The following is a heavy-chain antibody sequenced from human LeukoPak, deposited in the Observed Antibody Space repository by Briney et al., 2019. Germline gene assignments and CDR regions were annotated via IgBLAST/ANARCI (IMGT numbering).Heavy chain of an antibody. D-gene: IGHD3-3*01. Sequence: ASVKVSCKTSGYTFSGYYIHWVRQAPGQGLEWMGWINPNTGDTTYAQNFQGRVTMARDTSINTAYMELSSLRSEDTAVYYCARAVHGGFLYYFDYWGQGSLVTVSS. CDR2: INPNTGDT. CDR3: ARAVHGGFLYYFDY. J-gene: IGHJ4*02. CDR1: GYTFSGYY. V-gene: IGHV1-2*02.